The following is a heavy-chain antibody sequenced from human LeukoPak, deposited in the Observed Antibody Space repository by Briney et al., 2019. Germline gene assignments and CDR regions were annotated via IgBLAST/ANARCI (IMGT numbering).Heavy chain of an antibody. CDR1: GGTFSSYA. D-gene: IGHD2-2*01. CDR2: IIPNFGTA. Sequence: ASVKVSCKASGGTFSSYAIRWVRQAPGHGLEWMGGIIPNFGTANYAQKFQGRVTITTDESTSTAYMELSSLRSEDTAVYYCAREAFVGDIVVVPAPVVAFDIWGQGTMVTVSS. J-gene: IGHJ3*02. CDR3: AREAFVGDIVVVPAPVVAFDI. V-gene: IGHV1-69*05.